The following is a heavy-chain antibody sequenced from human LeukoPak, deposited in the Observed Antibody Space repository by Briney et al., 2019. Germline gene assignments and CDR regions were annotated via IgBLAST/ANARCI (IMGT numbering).Heavy chain of an antibody. CDR3: ARDHGAGGSEDQAAAAQTFDY. D-gene: IGHD6-13*01. Sequence: ASVKVSCKASGGTFSSYTISWVRQAPGQGLEWMGIINPSGGSTSYAQKFQGRVTMTRDTSTSTVYMELSSLRSEDTAVYYCARDHGAGGSEDQAAAAQTFDYWGQGTLVTVSS. CDR2: INPSGGST. J-gene: IGHJ4*02. CDR1: GGTFSSYT. V-gene: IGHV1-46*01.